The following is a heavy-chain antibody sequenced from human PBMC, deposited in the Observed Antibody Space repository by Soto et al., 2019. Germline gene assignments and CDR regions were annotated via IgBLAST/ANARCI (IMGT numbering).Heavy chain of an antibody. CDR3: VKDPLPGYFSEWFDP. V-gene: IGHV3-48*01. D-gene: IGHD3-9*01. CDR1: GFTLSSYM. CDR2: ISNSGSSI. Sequence: GGSLRLSCAASGFTLSSYMMNWVRQAPGQGLEWIAYISNSGSSIDYADSVKGRFTISRDNSKYTLYLQMNSLRAEDTAVYHCVKDPLPGYFSEWFDPWGQGTLVTVSS. J-gene: IGHJ5*02.